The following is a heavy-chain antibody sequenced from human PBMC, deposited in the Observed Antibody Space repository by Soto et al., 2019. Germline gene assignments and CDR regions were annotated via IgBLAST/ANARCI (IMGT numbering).Heavy chain of an antibody. CDR2: LTSGGGS. V-gene: IGHV3-23*01. CDR1: GFTFSNYA. Sequence: EVQLLESGGGLVQPGGSLRLFCAASGFTFSNYAMTWVRQAPGKGLEWVSTLTSGGGSYYGDTVRGRFTISRDNSKSTLYLEMNSLRAEDTAVYYCARTNKFNSLSSGWANRFDYWGQGTLVTVSS. J-gene: IGHJ4*02. D-gene: IGHD6-19*01. CDR3: ARTNKFNSLSSGWANRFDY.